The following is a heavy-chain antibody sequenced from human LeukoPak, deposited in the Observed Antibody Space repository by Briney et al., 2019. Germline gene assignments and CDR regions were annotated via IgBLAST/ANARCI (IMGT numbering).Heavy chain of an antibody. V-gene: IGHV3-23*01. J-gene: IGHJ4*02. D-gene: IGHD3-3*01. CDR3: AKGPKPLLEWLLFDY. CDR2: ISGSGGST. Sequence: GGSLRLSCAASGFTFSSYAMSWVRQAPGKGLEWVSAISGSGGSTYYADSVKGRFTISRDNSKNTLYLQMNSLRAEDTAVYYCAKGPKPLLEWLLFDYWGQGTLVTVSS. CDR1: GFTFSSYA.